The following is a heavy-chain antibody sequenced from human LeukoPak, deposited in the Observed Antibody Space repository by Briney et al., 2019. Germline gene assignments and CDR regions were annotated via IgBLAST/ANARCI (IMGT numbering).Heavy chain of an antibody. J-gene: IGHJ6*03. V-gene: IGHV4-59*01. CDR1: GGSISSYY. Sequence: SETLPLTCTVSGGSISSYYWSWIRQTPGKGLEWIGYIYYSGSTNFNPSLKSRVTISVDTSKNQFSLKMSSVTAADTAVYFCARGGPPGYYYDYYMDVWGKGTTVTISS. CDR2: IYYSGST. CDR3: ARGGPPGYYYDYYMDV.